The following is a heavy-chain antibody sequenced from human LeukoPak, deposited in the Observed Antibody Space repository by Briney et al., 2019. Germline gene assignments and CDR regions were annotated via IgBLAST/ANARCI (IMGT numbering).Heavy chain of an antibody. V-gene: IGHV3-23*01. CDR3: EIRARMGFGTLYSFAS. CDR1: SFIYSSCA. J-gene: IGHJ4*02. Sequence: PGGSLRLSCAACSFIYSSCAISGARQAPGKGLEWVSAISGSGGSTYYADSVKGRFTISRDNSKNTLYLQMNSLRAEDTAVYYCEIRARMGFGTLYSFASWGQGTLVTVSS. D-gene: IGHD3-10*01. CDR2: ISGSGGST.